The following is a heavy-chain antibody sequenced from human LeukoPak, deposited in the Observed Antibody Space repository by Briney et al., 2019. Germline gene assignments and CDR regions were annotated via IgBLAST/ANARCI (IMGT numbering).Heavy chain of an antibody. Sequence: GSLRLSCAASGFTFSSYAMHWVRQAPGKGLEWVAVISYDGSNKYYADSVKGRFTISRDNSKNTLYLQMNSLRAEDTAVYYCARGSYGSGSSPFDYWGQGTLVTVSS. V-gene: IGHV3-30-3*01. CDR3: ARGSYGSGSSPFDY. J-gene: IGHJ4*02. D-gene: IGHD3-10*01. CDR1: GFTFSSYA. CDR2: ISYDGSNK.